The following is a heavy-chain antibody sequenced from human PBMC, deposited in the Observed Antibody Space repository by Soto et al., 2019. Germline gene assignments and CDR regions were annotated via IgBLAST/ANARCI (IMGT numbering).Heavy chain of an antibody. D-gene: IGHD3-10*01. V-gene: IGHV4-59*01. CDR2: IYYSGST. J-gene: IGHJ3*02. CDR3: ARVWGGAFDI. Sequence: QVQLQVSGPGLVKPSETLSLTCTVSGGSISSYYWSWIRQPPGKGLEWIGYIYYSGSTNYNPSLKSRVTISVDTSKNQFSLKLSSVTAADTAVYYCARVWGGAFDIWGQGTMVTVSS. CDR1: GGSISSYY.